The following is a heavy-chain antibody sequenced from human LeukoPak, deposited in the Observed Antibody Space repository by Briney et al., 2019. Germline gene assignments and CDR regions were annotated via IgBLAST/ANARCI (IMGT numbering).Heavy chain of an antibody. Sequence: GESLKISCKGSGYSFTSYWIGWVRQMPGKGLEWMGIIYPGDSDTRYSPSFQGQVTISADKSISTAYLQWSSLKASDTAMYYCARRTRFGNGPSPDAFDIWGQGTMVTVSS. J-gene: IGHJ3*02. CDR1: GYSFTSYW. D-gene: IGHD4-23*01. V-gene: IGHV5-51*01. CDR2: IYPGDSDT. CDR3: ARRTRFGNGPSPDAFDI.